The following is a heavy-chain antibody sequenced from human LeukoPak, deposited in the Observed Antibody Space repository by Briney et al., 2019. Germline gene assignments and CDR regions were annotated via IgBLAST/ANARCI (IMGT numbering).Heavy chain of an antibody. CDR3: AKDAGIFPVWYFDY. CDR2: LNDASNII. D-gene: IGHD3-3*01. V-gene: IGHV3-23*01. CDR1: GFPFSIYA. J-gene: IGHJ4*02. Sequence: GGSLRLSCAASGFPFSIYAMSWVRQAPGKGLEWVATLNDASNIIYYADSVKGRLTISRDNSKNTVYLQMNSLRADDTAVYYCAKDAGIFPVWYFDYWGQGTLVTVSS.